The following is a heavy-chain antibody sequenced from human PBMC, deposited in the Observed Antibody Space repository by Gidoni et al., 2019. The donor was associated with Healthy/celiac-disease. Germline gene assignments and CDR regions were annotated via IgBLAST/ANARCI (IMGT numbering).Heavy chain of an antibody. CDR2: IRGSGGST. Sequence: EVQLLESGGGLVQPGGSLRLSCAASGFTFSSYAMSWVRQAPGKGLEWVSAIRGSGGSTYYADSVKGRFTISRDNSKNTLYLQMNSLRAEDTAVYYCAKGEVDHDAFDIWGQGTMVTVSS. D-gene: IGHD2-15*01. J-gene: IGHJ3*02. V-gene: IGHV3-23*01. CDR1: GFTFSSYA. CDR3: AKGEVDHDAFDI.